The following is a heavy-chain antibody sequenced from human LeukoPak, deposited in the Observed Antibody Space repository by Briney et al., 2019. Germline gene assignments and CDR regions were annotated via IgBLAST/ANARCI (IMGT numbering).Heavy chain of an antibody. Sequence: SETLSLTCTVSGGSISSSSYYWGWIRQPPGKGLEWIGSIYYSGSTNYNPSLKSRVTISVDTSKNQFSLKLSSVTAADTAVYYCARSKLCSSTSCRNSEQNMNVSADYWGQGTLVTVSS. CDR1: GGSISSSSYY. V-gene: IGHV4-39*07. J-gene: IGHJ4*02. CDR2: IYYSGST. CDR3: ARSKLCSSTSCRNSEQNMNVSADY. D-gene: IGHD2-2*01.